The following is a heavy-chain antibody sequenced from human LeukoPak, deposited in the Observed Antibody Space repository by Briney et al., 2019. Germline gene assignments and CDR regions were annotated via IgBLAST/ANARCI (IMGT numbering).Heavy chain of an antibody. J-gene: IGHJ5*02. CDR2: IYYSGST. Sequence: SDTLSLTCTVSGGSISSYYWSWIRQPPGKGLEWIGYIYYSGSTNYNPSLKSRVTISVDTSKNQFSLKLSSVTAADTAVYYCARYGWLDVWFDPWGQGTLVTVSS. D-gene: IGHD2-8*02. V-gene: IGHV4-59*01. CDR1: GGSISSYY. CDR3: ARYGWLDVWFDP.